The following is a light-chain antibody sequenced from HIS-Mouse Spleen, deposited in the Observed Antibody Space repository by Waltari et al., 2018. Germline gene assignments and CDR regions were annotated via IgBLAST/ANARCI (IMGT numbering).Light chain of an antibody. CDR2: DVG. V-gene: IGLV2-11*01. Sequence: QSALTQPRSVSGSPGQSVTISCTGTSSAVGGYNYVSWYQQHPGKAPKLMIYDVGKRPSGVPDRFSGSKSGNTASLTISGLQAEDEADYCCCSYAGSYTFDVVFVGGTKLTVL. CDR3: CSYAGSYTFDVV. J-gene: IGLJ2*01. CDR1: SSAVGGYNY.